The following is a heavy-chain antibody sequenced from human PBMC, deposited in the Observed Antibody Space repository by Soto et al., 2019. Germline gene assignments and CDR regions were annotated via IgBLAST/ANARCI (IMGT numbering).Heavy chain of an antibody. CDR3: AKAVGEYLYFFNN. CDR2: IDTSGHNT. CDR1: GLTFSRYA. Sequence: EVQVLESGGGLIQPGGSLRLSCAFSGLTFSRYAASWVRQAPGKGLEWVSGIDTSGHNTYYADSVKGRFTIARDNSNKTLFLQMNNLRAEDTAVYYCAKAVGEYLYFFNNRGQGILVTVSS. V-gene: IGHV3-23*01. D-gene: IGHD3-9*01. J-gene: IGHJ4*02.